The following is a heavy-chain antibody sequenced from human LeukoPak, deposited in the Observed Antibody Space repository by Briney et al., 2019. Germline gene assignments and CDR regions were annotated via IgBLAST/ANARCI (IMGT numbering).Heavy chain of an antibody. Sequence: SQTLSLTCAISGDSVSSNSAAWNWIRQSPSRGLEWLGRTYYRSKWYNDYAVSVKSRITINPDTSKNQFSLQLNSVTPEDTAVYYCARENRGSAAAGYYYYYYMDVWGKGTTVTVSS. CDR3: ARENRGSAAAGYYYYYYMDV. J-gene: IGHJ6*03. CDR1: GDSVSSNSAA. D-gene: IGHD6-13*01. V-gene: IGHV6-1*01. CDR2: TYYRSKWYN.